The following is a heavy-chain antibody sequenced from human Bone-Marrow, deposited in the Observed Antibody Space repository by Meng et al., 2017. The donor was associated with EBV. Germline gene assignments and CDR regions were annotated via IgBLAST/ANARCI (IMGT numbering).Heavy chain of an antibody. CDR2: INHSRTT. V-gene: IGHV4-34*01. CDR3: ARGLDTAVVD. D-gene: IGHD5-18*01. J-gene: IGHJ4*02. CDR1: CASFTCYC. Sequence: VQLQPGVAGLLHPLESLSLTSAVYCASFTCYCWSRTPQPAGKGLEWIGEINHSRTTNYIPSLKSRVTISVDTSKNQFSLKLSSVTAADTAVYYCARGLDTAVVDWGQGTLVTVSS.